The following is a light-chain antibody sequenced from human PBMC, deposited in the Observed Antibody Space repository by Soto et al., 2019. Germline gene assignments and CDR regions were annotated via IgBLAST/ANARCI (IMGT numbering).Light chain of an antibody. CDR2: DVS. J-gene: IGLJ1*01. CDR3: SSYTSRSTLV. CDR1: SSDVGGYNY. Sequence: QSALTQPASVSGSPGQSITISCTGTSSDVGGYNYVSWYQQHPGKAPKLMIYDVSNRPSGVSNRFSGSKSGNTASLTISGLQAEDEADYYCSSYTSRSTLVFGTGTKLT. V-gene: IGLV2-14*01.